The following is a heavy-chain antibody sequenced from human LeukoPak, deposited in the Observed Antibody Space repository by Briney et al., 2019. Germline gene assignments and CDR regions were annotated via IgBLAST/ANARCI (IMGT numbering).Heavy chain of an antibody. CDR1: GFTFSSYG. CDR3: AKVAMAEYYFDY. J-gene: IGHJ4*02. CDR2: IRYDGSNK. D-gene: IGHD2-2*01. V-gene: IGHV3-30*02. Sequence: GSLRLSCAASGFTFSSYGMDWVRQAPGKGLEWVAFIRYDGSNKYYADSVKGRFTISRDNSKNTLYLQMNSLRAEDTAVYYCAKVAMAEYYFDYWGQGPLVTVSS.